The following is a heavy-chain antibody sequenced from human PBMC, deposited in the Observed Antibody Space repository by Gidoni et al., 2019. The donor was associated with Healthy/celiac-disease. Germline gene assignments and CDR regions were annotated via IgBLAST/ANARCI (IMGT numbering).Heavy chain of an antibody. CDR3: TFQTAYDSSGYYWYFDL. Sequence: EVQLVQSGGGLVKPVGSLRLSCASSGFTFSHAWMRWVRQAPGKGLEWVGRIKSKTDGGTTDYAAPVKGRFTISRDDSKNTLYLQMNSLKTEDTAVYYCTFQTAYDSSGYYWYFDLWGRGTLVTVCS. J-gene: IGHJ2*01. CDR2: IKSKTDGGTT. CDR1: GFTFSHAW. V-gene: IGHV3-15*01. D-gene: IGHD3-22*01.